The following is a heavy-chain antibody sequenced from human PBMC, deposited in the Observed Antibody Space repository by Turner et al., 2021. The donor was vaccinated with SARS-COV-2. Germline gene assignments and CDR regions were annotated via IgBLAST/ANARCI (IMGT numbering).Heavy chain of an antibody. J-gene: IGHJ4*02. CDR2: IRYDGSEK. CDR1: TFIFSHYG. Sequence: QVQLLESGGDVIQPGRPLRLSCAASTFIFSHYGMHWVRQAPGRRLEWVAQIRYDGSEKYYAESVKDRFTISRDNSKNTLYLQVNSLRAEDSAVYYCARDILVAGTKHFDTWGQGTLDTVSS. V-gene: IGHV3-33*01. CDR3: ARDILVAGTKHFDT. D-gene: IGHD2-21*01.